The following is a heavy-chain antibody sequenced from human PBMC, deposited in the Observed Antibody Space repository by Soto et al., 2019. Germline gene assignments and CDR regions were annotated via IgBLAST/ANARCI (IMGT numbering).Heavy chain of an antibody. CDR3: AKVIRYCSDGVCWYVDL. J-gene: IGHJ2*01. CDR1: GFTFSSYW. D-gene: IGHD2-8*01. V-gene: IGHV3-7*03. Sequence: EVQLVESGGGLVQPGGSLRLSCAASGFTFSSYWMSWVRQAPGKGLEWVANIKQDGSEKYYVDSVKGRFTISRDNAKNSLYLQMSSLRAEDTAVYYCAKVIRYCSDGVCWYVDLWGRGTLVTVSS. CDR2: IKQDGSEK.